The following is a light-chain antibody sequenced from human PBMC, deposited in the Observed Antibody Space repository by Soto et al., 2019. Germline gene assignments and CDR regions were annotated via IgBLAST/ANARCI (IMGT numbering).Light chain of an antibody. V-gene: IGKV1-9*01. Sequence: DIQMTQSPSSLSASVGDRVIITCRTSQSISNYLNWYQHKPGKAPKVLISAASNLQSGVPSRFSGSGSGTEFTLTISSLQPEDFATYYCQQLNTYPITFAQGTRLEIK. CDR2: AAS. J-gene: IGKJ5*01. CDR1: QSISNY. CDR3: QQLNTYPIT.